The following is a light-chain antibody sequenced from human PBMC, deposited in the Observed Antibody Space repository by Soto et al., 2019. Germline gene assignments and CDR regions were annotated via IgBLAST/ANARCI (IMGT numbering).Light chain of an antibody. J-gene: IGKJ1*01. V-gene: IGKV3D-15*01. CDR2: AAS. CDR3: QQYTDWPKT. Sequence: EILMTQSPATLSVSPGEDVTLSCRASQSVSRELVWYQQRPGQAPRLLMYAASTRATGIPERFSGSGSGTEFTLTISRLQSEAFEVYYCQQYTDWPKTFGQGTKVDIK. CDR1: QSVSRE.